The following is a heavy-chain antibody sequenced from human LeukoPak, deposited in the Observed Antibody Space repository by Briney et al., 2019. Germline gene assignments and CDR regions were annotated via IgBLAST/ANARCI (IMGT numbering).Heavy chain of an antibody. V-gene: IGHV3-74*01. J-gene: IGHJ5*02. D-gene: IGHD2-15*01. CDR1: GFTFSSYW. CDR2: INSDGSST. Sequence: GGSLRLSCESSGFTFSSYWMPWVRHAPGKGLVWVSRINSDGSSTSYADSVKGRFTISKDNAKNTLYLQMYSLRAEDTAVYYCARAPISYCSGGSCYSAGWFDPWGQGTLVTVPS. CDR3: ARAPISYCSGGSCYSAGWFDP.